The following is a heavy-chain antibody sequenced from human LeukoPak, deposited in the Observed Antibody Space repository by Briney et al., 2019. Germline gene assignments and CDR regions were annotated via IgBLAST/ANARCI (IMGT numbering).Heavy chain of an antibody. CDR1: EFSVGSNY. Sequence: PGGSLRLSCAASEFSVGSNYMTWVRQAPGKGLVWVSRINSDGSSTSYADSGKGRFTISRDNAKNTLYLQMNSLRAEDTAVYYCAGYGGSYPYYMDVWGKGTTVTISS. CDR2: INSDGSST. V-gene: IGHV3-74*01. J-gene: IGHJ6*03. D-gene: IGHD1-26*01. CDR3: AGYGGSYPYYMDV.